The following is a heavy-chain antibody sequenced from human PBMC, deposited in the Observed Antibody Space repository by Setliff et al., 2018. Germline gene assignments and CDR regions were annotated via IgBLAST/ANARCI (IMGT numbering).Heavy chain of an antibody. V-gene: IGHV4-31*03. Sequence: SETLSLTCTVSGGFIGSGTYFWNWIRQHPGKGLEWIGYIYYSGNTYSNPSLKSRLTMSINTSKKQFSLTMNSMTAADTAAYYCARGDYFSYYMDVWGKGTTVTVSS. CDR3: ARGDYFSYYMDV. J-gene: IGHJ6*03. CDR2: IYYSGNT. CDR1: GGFIGSGTYF.